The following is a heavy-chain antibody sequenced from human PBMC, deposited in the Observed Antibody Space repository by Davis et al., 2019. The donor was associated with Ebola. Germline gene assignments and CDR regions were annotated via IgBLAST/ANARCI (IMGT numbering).Heavy chain of an antibody. Sequence: GGSLRLSCAASGFTFSNYAMSWLRQAPGMGPEWVSGISERGTSKYYAGSVKCRFTISRDNSRNTLYLQMNSLRAKDAAVYYCAKNAGGTTTRFITSWGQGTLVTVSS. V-gene: IGHV3-23*01. CDR3: AKNAGGTTTRFITS. D-gene: IGHD3-22*01. CDR1: GFTFSNYA. J-gene: IGHJ4*02. CDR2: ISERGTSK.